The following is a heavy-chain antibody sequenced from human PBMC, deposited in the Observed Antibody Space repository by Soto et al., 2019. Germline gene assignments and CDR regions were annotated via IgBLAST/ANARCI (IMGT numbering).Heavy chain of an antibody. CDR2: VKRKSDGETT. V-gene: IGHV3-15*05. CDR1: GFIFGDAW. Sequence: PGGSLRLPCAGSGFIFGDAWLSWVRQAPGKGLEWVGRVKRKSDGETTDYAAPVTGRFTISRDDSKPTVYLQMNSLKIEDTGIYYCVAGSPFEYWGQGTLVTVSS. J-gene: IGHJ4*02. D-gene: IGHD1-26*01. CDR3: VAGSPFEY.